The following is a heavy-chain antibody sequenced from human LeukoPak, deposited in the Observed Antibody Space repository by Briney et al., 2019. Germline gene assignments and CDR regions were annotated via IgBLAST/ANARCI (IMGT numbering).Heavy chain of an antibody. CDR1: GYSFTNYW. D-gene: IGHD1-26*01. V-gene: IGHV5-51*01. CDR2: IYPRDSAT. CDR3: ARLAGNYYDLPIDY. Sequence: GESLKISCKGSGYSFTNYWIGWVRQMPGEGLEWVGIIYPRDSATKYSPSFQGQVTISADKSITTAYLQWSSLKASDTAMYYCARLAGNYYDLPIDYWGQGTLVTVSS. J-gene: IGHJ4*02.